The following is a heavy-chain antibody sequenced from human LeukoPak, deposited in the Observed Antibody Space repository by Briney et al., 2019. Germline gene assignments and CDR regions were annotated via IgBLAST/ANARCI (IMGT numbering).Heavy chain of an antibody. D-gene: IGHD3-22*01. CDR1: GFTFSSYA. Sequence: PGGSLRLSCAASGFTFSSYAMSWVRQAPGKGLEWVSAISGSGGSTYYADSVKGRFTISRDNSKNTLYLQMNSLRAEDTAVYYCAARITMIVVVITTDDAFDIWGQGTMVTVSS. V-gene: IGHV3-23*01. CDR2: ISGSGGST. J-gene: IGHJ3*02. CDR3: AARITMIVVVITTDDAFDI.